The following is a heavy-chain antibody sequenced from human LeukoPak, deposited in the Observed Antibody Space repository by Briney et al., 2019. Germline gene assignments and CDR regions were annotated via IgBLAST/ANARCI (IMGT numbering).Heavy chain of an antibody. CDR3: ARFSRSYCSSTGCSKYFDY. CDR1: GFTFTSYA. CDR2: ISINVDNT. V-gene: IGHV3-23*01. D-gene: IGHD2-2*01. J-gene: IGHJ4*02. Sequence: GGSLRLSCAASGFTFTSYAMSWVRQAPGKGLEWVSGISINVDNTYYADSVKGRFTISRDNSKSTLFLQMNGLRAEDTAVYYCARFSRSYCSSTGCSKYFDYWGQGTLVTVSS.